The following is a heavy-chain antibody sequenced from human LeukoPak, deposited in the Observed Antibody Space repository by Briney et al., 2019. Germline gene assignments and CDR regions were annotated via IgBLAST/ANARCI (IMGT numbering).Heavy chain of an antibody. CDR3: ARVPSQLVRGFYYYYMDV. CDR1: GGSFSGYY. D-gene: IGHD6-13*01. Sequence: PSEALSLTCAVYGGSFSGYYWSWIRQPPGKGLEWIGEINHSGSTNYNPSLKSRVTISVDTSKNQFSLKLSSVTAADTAVYYCARVPSQLVRGFYYYYMDVWGKGTTVTVSS. CDR2: INHSGST. V-gene: IGHV4-34*01. J-gene: IGHJ6*03.